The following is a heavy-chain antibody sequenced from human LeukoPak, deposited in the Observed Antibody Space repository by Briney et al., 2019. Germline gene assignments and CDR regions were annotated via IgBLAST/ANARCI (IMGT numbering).Heavy chain of an antibody. J-gene: IGHJ6*02. CDR1: GGSIXSSSSNYY. CDR2: IXXXGST. V-gene: IGHV4-39*01. D-gene: IGHD1-26*01. CDR3: ASLPRGGSLGPYYYYGMDV. Sequence: PSETLSLTCTVSGGSIXSSSSNYYWGWXXXXXXXGXEWIXXIXXXGSTYYNPSLKSRVTISVDTSKNQFSLKLSSVTAADTAVYYCASLPRGGSLGPYYYYGMDVWGQGTTVTVSS.